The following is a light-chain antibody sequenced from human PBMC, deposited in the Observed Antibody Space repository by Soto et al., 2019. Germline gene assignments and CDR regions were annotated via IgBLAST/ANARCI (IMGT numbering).Light chain of an antibody. CDR1: QDISNY. Sequence: DIQMTQSPSSLCASVVDRFTVALQASQDISNYLNWYQQKPGKAPKLLIYDASNLETGVPSRFSGSGSGTDFTLTISSLQPEDFATYYCQQSYSTSWTFGQGTKVDIK. J-gene: IGKJ1*01. CDR3: QQSYSTSWT. CDR2: DAS. V-gene: IGKV1-39*01.